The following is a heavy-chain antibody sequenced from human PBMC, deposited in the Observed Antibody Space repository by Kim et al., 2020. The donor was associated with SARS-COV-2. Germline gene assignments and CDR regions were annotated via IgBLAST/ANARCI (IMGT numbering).Heavy chain of an antibody. Sequence: SQTLSLTCTVSGGSISSYYWSWIRQPPGKGLEWIGYIYYSGSTNYNPSLKSRVTISVDTSKNQFSLKLSSVTAADTAVYYCAGGRDTAMVPLDYWGQGTLVTVSS. J-gene: IGHJ4*02. CDR2: IYYSGST. D-gene: IGHD5-18*01. CDR3: AGGRDTAMVPLDY. CDR1: GGSISSYY. V-gene: IGHV4-59*01.